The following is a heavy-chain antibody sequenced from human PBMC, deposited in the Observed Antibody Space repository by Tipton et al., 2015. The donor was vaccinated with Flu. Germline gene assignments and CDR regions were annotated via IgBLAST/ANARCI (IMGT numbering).Heavy chain of an antibody. CDR2: VSSSGST. Sequence: TLSLTCTVSGDSITSGNYYWTWIRQSAGKGLEWIGRVSSSGSTRYNPSLKGRATISLDTSKNQFSLRVNSVTAADMAVYYCATSGWRDPRGSFDFWGQGTLVTVSS. V-gene: IGHV4-61*02. D-gene: IGHD5-24*01. CDR3: ATSGWRDPRGSFDF. J-gene: IGHJ4*02. CDR1: GDSITSGNYY.